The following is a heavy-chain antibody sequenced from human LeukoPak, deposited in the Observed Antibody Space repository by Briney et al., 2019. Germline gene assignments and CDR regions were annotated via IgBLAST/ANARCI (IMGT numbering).Heavy chain of an antibody. CDR3: AKDAYPTYRETGSARPDY. V-gene: IGHV3-30-3*01. D-gene: IGHD3-10*01. CDR2: ISHDGSNK. CDR1: GFTFSSYA. J-gene: IGHJ4*02. Sequence: GGSLRLSCAASGFTFSSYAMHWVRQAPGKGLEWVAVISHDGSNKYYADSVKGRFTISRDNSKNTLYLQMNSLRADDTAVYYCAKDAYPTYRETGSARPDYWGQGTLVTVSS.